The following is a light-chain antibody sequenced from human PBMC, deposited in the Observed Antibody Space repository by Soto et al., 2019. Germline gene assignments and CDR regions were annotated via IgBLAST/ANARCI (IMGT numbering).Light chain of an antibody. CDR2: GAS. V-gene: IGKV3-15*01. Sequence: EIVLTQSPATLSLSPGETATLSCRASQSVSSNLAWYQQKPGQAPRLFIYGASTRATGIPARFSGSGSGTEFTLTISSLQSEDFAIYYCQQYNNWPPITFGQGTRLEI. J-gene: IGKJ5*01. CDR3: QQYNNWPPIT. CDR1: QSVSSN.